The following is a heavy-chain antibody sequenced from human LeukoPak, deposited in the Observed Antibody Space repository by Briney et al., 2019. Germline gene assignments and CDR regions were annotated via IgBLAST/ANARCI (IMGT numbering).Heavy chain of an antibody. CDR3: ASKYCSSTSCNKKGFDY. CDR2: IIPILGIA. CDR1: GGTFSSYT. D-gene: IGHD2-2*01. Sequence: SVKVSCKASGGTFSSYTISWVRQAPGQGLEWMGRIIPILGIANYAQKFQGRVTITADKSTSTAYMELSSLRSEDTAVYYCASKYCSSTSCNKKGFDYWGQGTLVTVSS. V-gene: IGHV1-69*02. J-gene: IGHJ4*02.